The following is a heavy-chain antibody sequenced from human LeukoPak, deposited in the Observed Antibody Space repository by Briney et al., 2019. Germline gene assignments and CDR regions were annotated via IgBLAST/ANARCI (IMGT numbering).Heavy chain of an antibody. D-gene: IGHD1/OR15-1a*01. CDR1: GFSVSNYY. CDR3: AKDPAVKQHWVQFPP. Sequence: GGSLRLSCAGSGFSVSNYYMSWVRQAPGKGLEWVSLIRDSGETFYADSVKGRCTISRDNSKNTMYLQMNRLRVEDPAVYFCAKDPAVKQHWVQFPPWGQGTLVTVSS. V-gene: IGHV3-66*03. J-gene: IGHJ5*02. CDR2: IRDSGET.